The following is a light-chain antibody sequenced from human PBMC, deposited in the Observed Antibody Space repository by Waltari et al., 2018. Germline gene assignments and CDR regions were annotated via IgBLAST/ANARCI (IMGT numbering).Light chain of an antibody. J-gene: IGLJ2*01. CDR2: VNSDGSH. CDR1: SGYSSYT. Sequence: QLVLTQSPSASASLGASVKLTCILSSGYSSYTIAWHRQQAGTGPRYLMKVNSDGSHTKGDGIPDRFSGSSSGAERYLTISSLQSEDEGDYYCQTWGTGIHVVFGGGTKLSVL. V-gene: IGLV4-69*01. CDR3: QTWGTGIHVV.